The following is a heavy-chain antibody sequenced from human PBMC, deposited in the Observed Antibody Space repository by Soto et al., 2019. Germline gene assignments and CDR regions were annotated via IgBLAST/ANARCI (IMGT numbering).Heavy chain of an antibody. CDR2: IYYSGST. CDR1: GGSISSSSYY. D-gene: IGHD3-3*01. J-gene: IGHJ6*03. Sequence: QLQLQESGPGLVKPSETLSLTCTVSGGSISSSSYYWGWIRQPPGKGLEWIGRIYYSGSTYYNPPPKSRVTRSVDTSTSQFTLKLSSVAAADTAVYYCSRHETPEDYDFWSGYYIYYYYYYMDVWGKGTTVTVSS. V-gene: IGHV4-39*01. CDR3: SRHETPEDYDFWSGYYIYYYYYYMDV.